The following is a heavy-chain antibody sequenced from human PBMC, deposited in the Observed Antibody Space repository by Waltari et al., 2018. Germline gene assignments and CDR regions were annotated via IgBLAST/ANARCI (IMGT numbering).Heavy chain of an antibody. CDR2: ITSNSGTI. V-gene: IGHV3-48*04. J-gene: IGHJ4*02. CDR1: VFTCGTFP. Sequence: EVQLVESGVGLVQPGWSLGLSCEASVFTCGTFPLNWVRQAPGKGLEWVSYITSNSGTIYYADSVKGRFTISRDNAKNSLYLQMNTLRVEDTAIYYCVRAIMDYWGQGTLVTVSS. CDR3: VRAIMDY.